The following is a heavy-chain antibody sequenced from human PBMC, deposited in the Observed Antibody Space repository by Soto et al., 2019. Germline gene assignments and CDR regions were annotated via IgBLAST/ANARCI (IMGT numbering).Heavy chain of an antibody. V-gene: IGHV4-59*01. CDR1: GVSISSNY. CDR2: VYNSGST. CDR3: ARYRRDALAGYTLDN. Sequence: SETLSLTCTVSGVSISSNYWTWIRQPPGKGLEWIGSVYNSGSTNYNPSVKGRYIISKDKSKSMFYLQVNTMTAADTAVYYCARYRRDALAGYTLDNWGQGILVTVSS. J-gene: IGHJ4*02. D-gene: IGHD1-1*01.